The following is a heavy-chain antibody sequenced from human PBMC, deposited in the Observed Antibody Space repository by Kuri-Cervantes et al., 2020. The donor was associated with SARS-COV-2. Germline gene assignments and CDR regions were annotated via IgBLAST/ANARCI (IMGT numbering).Heavy chain of an antibody. V-gene: IGHV3-21*01. CDR3: ANPQRVMN. J-gene: IGHJ4*02. CDR2: ISSSSSYI. D-gene: IGHD2-21*01. Sequence: GGSLRLSCAASGFTFSSYSMNWVRQAPGKGLEWVSSISSSSSYIYYADSVKGRFTISRDNSKNTLYLQMNSLRAEDTAVYYCANPQRVMNWGQGTLVTVSS. CDR1: GFTFSSYS.